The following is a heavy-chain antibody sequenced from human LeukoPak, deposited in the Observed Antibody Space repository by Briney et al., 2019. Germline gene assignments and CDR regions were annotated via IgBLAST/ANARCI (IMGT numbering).Heavy chain of an antibody. V-gene: IGHV4-39*07. CDR2: IYYSGST. CDR1: GGSISSSSYY. CDR3: ARLSDYYDSSGYIN. J-gene: IGHJ4*02. D-gene: IGHD3-22*01. Sequence: SETLSLTCTVSGGSISSSSYYWGWIRQPPGKGLEWIGSIYYSGSTYYNPSPKSRVTISVDTSKNQFSLKLSSVTAADTAVYYCARLSDYYDSSGYINWGQGTLVTVSS.